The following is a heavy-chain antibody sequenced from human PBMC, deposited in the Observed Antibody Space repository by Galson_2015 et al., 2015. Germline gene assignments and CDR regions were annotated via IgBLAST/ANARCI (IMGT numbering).Heavy chain of an antibody. CDR2: IYSDANT. CDR3: ARGGYRNIDY. CDR1: GFTVSSTF. Sequence: ASSGFTVSSTFLSCVRQAPGNGLERVAVIYSDANTYYADSVKGRFTISRDNSKNTVYLQMNSLRAEDTAVYYCARGGYRNIDYWGQGSLVTVSS. J-gene: IGHJ4*02. V-gene: IGHV3-53*01. D-gene: IGHD4-11*01.